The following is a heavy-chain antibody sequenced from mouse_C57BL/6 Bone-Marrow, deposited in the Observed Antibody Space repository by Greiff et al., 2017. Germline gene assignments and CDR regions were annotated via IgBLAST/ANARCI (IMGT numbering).Heavy chain of an antibody. CDR3: AGDYGSSYFDY. CDR1: GYTFTSYW. V-gene: IGHV1-72*01. CDR2: FDPNSGGT. J-gene: IGHJ2*01. D-gene: IGHD1-1*01. Sequence: QVQLKQPGAELVKPGASVKLSCKASGYTFTSYWMHWVKQRPGRGLEWIGRFDPNSGGTKYNEKFKSKATLTVDHPSSPAYMQLSSLTSEDSAVYYCAGDYGSSYFDYWGQGTTLTVSS.